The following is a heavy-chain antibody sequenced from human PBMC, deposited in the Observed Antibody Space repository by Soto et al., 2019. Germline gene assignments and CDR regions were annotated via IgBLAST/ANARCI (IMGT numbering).Heavy chain of an antibody. J-gene: IGHJ5*02. CDR2: INHSGST. CDR3: ARSHRSYYYGSGSYYNWFDP. D-gene: IGHD3-10*01. CDR1: GGSFSGYY. V-gene: IGHV4-34*01. Sequence: SETLSLTCAVYGGSFSGYYWSWIRQPPGKGLEWIGEINHSGSTNYNPSLKSRVTISVDTSKNQFSLKLSSVTAADTAVYYCARSHRSYYYGSGSYYNWFDPWGQGTLVTSPQ.